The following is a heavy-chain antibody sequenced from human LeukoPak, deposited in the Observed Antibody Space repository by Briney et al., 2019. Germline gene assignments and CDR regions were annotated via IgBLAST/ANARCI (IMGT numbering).Heavy chain of an antibody. D-gene: IGHD1-26*01. V-gene: IGHV1-69*01. J-gene: IGHJ4*02. Sequence: SVKVSCKASGGTFSRYAISWVRQAPGQGLERMGGYIPMFGTANYAQNFQNRVTITADESTSTFSMEVSSLRPEDTAVYFCAGASSKWELSFWGQGTLVTVSS. CDR1: GGTFSRYA. CDR3: AGASSKWELSF. CDR2: YIPMFGTA.